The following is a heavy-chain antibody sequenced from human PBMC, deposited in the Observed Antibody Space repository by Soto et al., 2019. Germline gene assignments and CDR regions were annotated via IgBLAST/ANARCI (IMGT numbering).Heavy chain of an antibody. J-gene: IGHJ6*03. CDR2: IYWDDDK. D-gene: IGHD3-9*01. CDR3: AHRPYYYILTGYYYYYMDV. V-gene: IGHV2-5*02. Sequence: SGPTLVNPTQTLTLTCTFSGFSLSTSGVGVGWIRQPPGKALEWLALIYWDDDKRYSPSLKSRLTITKDTSKNQVVLTMTNMDPVDTATYYCAHRPYYYILTGYYYYYMDVWGKGTTVPVSS. CDR1: GFSLSTSGVG.